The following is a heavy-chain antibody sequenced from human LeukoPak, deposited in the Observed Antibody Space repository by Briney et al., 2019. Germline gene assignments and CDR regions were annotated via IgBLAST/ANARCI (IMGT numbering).Heavy chain of an antibody. J-gene: IGHJ4*02. Sequence: TSEALSLTCAVYGGSFSGYYWSWIRQPPGKGLEWIGEINHSGSTNYNLSLKSRVTISVDTSKNQFSLKLSSVTAADTAVYYCARVNRRSLWGQGTLVTVSS. CDR1: GGSFSGYY. CDR3: ARVNRRSL. V-gene: IGHV4-34*01. CDR2: INHSGST. D-gene: IGHD2/OR15-2a*01.